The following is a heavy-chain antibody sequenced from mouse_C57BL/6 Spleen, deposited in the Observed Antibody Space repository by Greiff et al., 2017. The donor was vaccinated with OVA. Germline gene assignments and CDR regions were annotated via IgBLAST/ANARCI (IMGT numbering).Heavy chain of an antibody. CDR2: IYPGDGDT. Sequence: VKLQESGPELVKPGASVKISCKASGYAFSSSWMNWVKQRPGKGLEWIGRIYPGDGDTNYNGKFKGKATLTADKSSSTAYMQLSSLTSEDSAVYFCASAYGSSPWFAYWGQGTLVTVSA. J-gene: IGHJ3*01. V-gene: IGHV1-82*01. D-gene: IGHD1-1*01. CDR3: ASAYGSSPWFAY. CDR1: GYAFSSSW.